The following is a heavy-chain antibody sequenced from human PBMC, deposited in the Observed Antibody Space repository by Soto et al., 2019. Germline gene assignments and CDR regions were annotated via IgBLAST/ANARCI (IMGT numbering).Heavy chain of an antibody. CDR1: GGSISRSPYY. V-gene: IGHV4-39*01. J-gene: IGHJ4*02. Sequence: QPQLQESGPGLVKPSETLSLTCTVSGGSISRSPYYWAWIRQPPGKGLQWIGNIYYNGNTFYNPSLKSRVTISIDTSKSQFSLGLSSVTASDTAVYYCARHGPLTNNWNQLNYWGQGTLVTVSS. CDR2: IYYNGNT. D-gene: IGHD1-1*01. CDR3: ARHGPLTNNWNQLNY.